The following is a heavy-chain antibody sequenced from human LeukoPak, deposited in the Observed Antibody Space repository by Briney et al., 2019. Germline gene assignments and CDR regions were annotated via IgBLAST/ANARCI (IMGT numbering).Heavy chain of an antibody. J-gene: IGHJ4*02. Sequence: SETLYLTCAVSGYSISSGYYWGWIRQPPGKALEWIGSISHSGSTYYNPSLKSRVTITVDTSKHQFSLKLSSVTAADTAVYYCARRTVRFSEWSYYFDYWGQGTMVTVSS. CDR3: ARRTVRFSEWSYYFDY. CDR1: GYSISSGYY. D-gene: IGHD3-3*01. V-gene: IGHV4-38-2*01. CDR2: ISHSGST.